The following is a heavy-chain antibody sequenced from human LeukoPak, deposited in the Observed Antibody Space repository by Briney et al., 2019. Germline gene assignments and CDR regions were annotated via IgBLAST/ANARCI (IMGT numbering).Heavy chain of an antibody. CDR2: IYSGGST. CDR1: GFTVSTTY. V-gene: IGHV3-66*01. Sequence: GGSLRLSRAASGFTVSTTYMSGVRPALAEGLEWVSVIYSGGSTYYVDSVKGRFTISRDNSKNTLYLQMNSLRAEDTAVYYCARGDLAERGSFDYWGQGTLVTVSS. J-gene: IGHJ4*02. D-gene: IGHD2-21*01. CDR3: ARGDLAERGSFDY.